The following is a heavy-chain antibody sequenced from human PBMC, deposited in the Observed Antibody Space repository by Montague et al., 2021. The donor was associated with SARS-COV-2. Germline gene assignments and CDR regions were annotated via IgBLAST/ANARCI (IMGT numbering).Heavy chain of an antibody. J-gene: IGHJ6*02. V-gene: IGHV4-59*08. Sequence: SETLSLTCSVSGGSLSTYYCSWIRQPPGKGLEWIGYIDDSGTTRYNPSLRSRATITLDLSKNQFSLALNSVTAADTAVYYCAGNAYNHYGLDVWGQGTTVTVSS. CDR3: AGNAYNHYGLDV. CDR2: IDDSGTT. CDR1: GGSLSTYY.